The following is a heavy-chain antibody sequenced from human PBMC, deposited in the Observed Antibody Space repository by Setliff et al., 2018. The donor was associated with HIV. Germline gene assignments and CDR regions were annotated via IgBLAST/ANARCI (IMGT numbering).Heavy chain of an antibody. CDR1: GFSLSTSGVC. CDR3: AHILQDPPSHFYYYFYMDV. CDR2: IYWDDDN. D-gene: IGHD3-3*02. Sequence: SGPTLVNPTQTLTLTCTFSGFSLSTSGVCVGWIRQPPGKALEWLALIYWDDDNRYSPSLKSRLTITKDTSKNQVVLTMTNMDPVDTATYYCAHILQDPPSHFYYYFYMDVWGKGTTVTVSS. J-gene: IGHJ6*03. V-gene: IGHV2-5*02.